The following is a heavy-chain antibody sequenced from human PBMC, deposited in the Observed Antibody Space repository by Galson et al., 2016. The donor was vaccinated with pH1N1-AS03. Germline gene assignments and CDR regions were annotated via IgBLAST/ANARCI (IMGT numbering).Heavy chain of an antibody. CDR3: ERAGGY. CDR1: GFIFSNHG. J-gene: IGHJ4*02. CDR2: ISSDGGST. V-gene: IGHV3-64*02. Sequence: SLRLSCAASGFIFSNHGMHWARPAPGKGPEFVARISSDGGSTYYADSVKARFTISRDNSKNTLYLQMYSLRVEDTAVYYCERAGGYWGQGTLVTVSS.